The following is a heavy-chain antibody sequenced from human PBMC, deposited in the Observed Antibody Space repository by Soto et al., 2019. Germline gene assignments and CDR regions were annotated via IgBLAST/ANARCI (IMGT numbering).Heavy chain of an antibody. J-gene: IGHJ4*02. CDR3: ASGGQDFWSGPFDY. Sequence: SETLSLTCTVSGGSISNYYCNWIREPAGKGMEWIGRIDTSGSTNYNPSLKSRVTMSVDTSKQEFYLKLSSVTAADTALYYCASGGQDFWSGPFDYWGRGALVTVSS. CDR2: IDTSGST. CDR1: GGSISNYY. V-gene: IGHV4-4*07. D-gene: IGHD3-3*01.